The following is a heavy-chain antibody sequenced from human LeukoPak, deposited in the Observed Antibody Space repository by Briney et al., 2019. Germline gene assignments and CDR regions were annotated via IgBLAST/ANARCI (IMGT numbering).Heavy chain of an antibody. V-gene: IGHV4-61*02. CDR2: IYTTGST. CDR3: ARVPGPNWFDP. Sequence: SETLSLTCTVSGGSISSGTYYWNWIRQPAGKGLEWIGRIYTTGSTNYNPSLKSRVTISVDTSKNHFSLKLSSVTAADTAVYYCARVPGPNWFDPWGQGTLVTVSS. CDR1: GGSISSGTYY. J-gene: IGHJ5*02.